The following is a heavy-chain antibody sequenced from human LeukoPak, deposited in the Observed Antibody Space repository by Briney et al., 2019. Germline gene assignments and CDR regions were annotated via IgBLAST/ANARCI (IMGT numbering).Heavy chain of an antibody. CDR3: AKRGVVIRAVIIVGFRKEAYYFDY. Sequence: GGSLRLSCAVSGITLSNYGMSWVRQAPGKGLEWVAGISDRGGSTNYADSVRGRFTISRDNPKNTLYLLMTSLRAEGTAVYFCAKRGVVIRAVIIVGFRKEAYYFDYWGQGALVTVSS. D-gene: IGHD3-10*01. J-gene: IGHJ4*02. CDR2: ISDRGGST. CDR1: GITLSNYG. V-gene: IGHV3-23*01.